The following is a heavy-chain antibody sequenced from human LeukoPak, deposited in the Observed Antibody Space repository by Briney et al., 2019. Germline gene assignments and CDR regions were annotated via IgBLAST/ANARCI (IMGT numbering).Heavy chain of an antibody. CDR2: IIPILAIA. CDR3: ARDRETMTTTGGIDY. CDR1: GGTFSTYA. Sequence: SVKVSCKASGGTFSTYAISWVRQAPGRGLEWMGRIIPILAIANYAQKFQGRVTITADKSTSTAYVELSSLRSEDTAVYYCARDRETMTTTGGIDYWGQGNLVTVSS. D-gene: IGHD4-17*01. V-gene: IGHV1-69*04. J-gene: IGHJ4*02.